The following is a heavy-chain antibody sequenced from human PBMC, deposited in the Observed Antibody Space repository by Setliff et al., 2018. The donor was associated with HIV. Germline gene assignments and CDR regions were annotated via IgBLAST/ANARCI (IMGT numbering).Heavy chain of an antibody. CDR3: AREGGYCGSIPCFGFGY. D-gene: IGHD2-2*01. CDR1: GGSFSGYS. Sequence: PSETLSLTCVVYGGSFSGYSWTWIRQPPGKGLEWIGEINHSGSANRNPSLKSRVSIFLDTSKKQLSLKLRSVTAADTAVYYCAREGGYCGSIPCFGFGYWGQGTLVTVSS. CDR2: INHSGSA. V-gene: IGHV4-34*01. J-gene: IGHJ4*01.